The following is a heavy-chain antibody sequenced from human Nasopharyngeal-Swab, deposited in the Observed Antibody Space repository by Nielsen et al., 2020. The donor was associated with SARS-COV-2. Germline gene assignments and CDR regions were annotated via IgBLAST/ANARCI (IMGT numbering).Heavy chain of an antibody. Sequence: GESLKISCAASGFTFSSYVISWVRQASGKGPEWVSGISGSGVSSNYADSVKGRFTISRDNSKNTVYLQMNRLRVEDTAVYYCAKEGYGAKRFMDVWDKGTAVTVSS. CDR3: AKEGYGAKRFMDV. J-gene: IGHJ6*03. V-gene: IGHV3-23*01. CDR2: ISGSGVSS. D-gene: IGHD4-17*01. CDR1: GFTFSSYV.